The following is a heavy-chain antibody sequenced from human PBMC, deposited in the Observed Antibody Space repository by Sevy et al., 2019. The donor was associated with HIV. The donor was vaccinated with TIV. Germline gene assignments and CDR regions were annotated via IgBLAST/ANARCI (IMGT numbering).Heavy chain of an antibody. Sequence: ASVKVSCKASGFTFTTFAIHWVRQAPGRGPEWMGWTNGGNGNTRYSETFRGRVSITRDTSAPTVFMELSSLRFEDTAVYSCARERGSIKSFDLWGQGSLVTVSS. D-gene: IGHD3-3*02. CDR2: TNGGNGNT. CDR3: ARERGSIKSFDL. V-gene: IGHV1-3*01. J-gene: IGHJ4*02. CDR1: GFTFTTFA.